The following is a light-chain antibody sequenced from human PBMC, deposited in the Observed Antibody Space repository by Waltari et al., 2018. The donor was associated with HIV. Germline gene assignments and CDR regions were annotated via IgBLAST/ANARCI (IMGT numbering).Light chain of an antibody. V-gene: IGLV3-19*01. CDR1: SLRSYD. CDR3: NSRDSSGNHV. J-gene: IGLJ1*01. CDR2: GKN. Sequence: SSELTQDPVVSVSLGQTVRITCQGDSLRSYDASWYQQKPGQAPVRVIYGKNNRPSGIPDRFSGSSSGNTASLTITGAQAEDEADYYCNSRDSSGNHVFGTGTKVTVL.